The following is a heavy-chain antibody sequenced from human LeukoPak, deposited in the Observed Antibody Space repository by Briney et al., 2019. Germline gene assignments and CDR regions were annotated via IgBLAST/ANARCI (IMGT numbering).Heavy chain of an antibody. J-gene: IGHJ6*03. CDR3: ARDSAAAAGTGYYYYMDV. CDR1: GGTFFSYG. Sequence: ASVKVSCKASGGTFFSYGISWVRQAPGQGLEWMGGIIPIFGTANYAQKFQGRVTITADKSTSTAYMELSSLRSEDTAVYYCARDSAAAAGTGYYYYMDVWGKGTTVTVSS. CDR2: IIPIFGTA. D-gene: IGHD6-13*01. V-gene: IGHV1-69*06.